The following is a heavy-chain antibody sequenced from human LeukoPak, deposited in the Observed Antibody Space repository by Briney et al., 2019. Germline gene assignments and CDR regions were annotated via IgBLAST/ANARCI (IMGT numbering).Heavy chain of an antibody. CDR1: GGSISSSSYY. CDR2: IYYSGST. V-gene: IGHV4-39*07. CDR3: ARGGHYGDYADKVDY. D-gene: IGHD4-17*01. Sequence: PSETLSLTCTVSGGSISSSSYYWGWIRQPPGKGLEWIGSIYYSGSTYYNPSLKSRVTISVDTSKNQFSLKLSSVTAADTAVYYCARGGHYGDYADKVDYWGQGTLVTVSS. J-gene: IGHJ4*02.